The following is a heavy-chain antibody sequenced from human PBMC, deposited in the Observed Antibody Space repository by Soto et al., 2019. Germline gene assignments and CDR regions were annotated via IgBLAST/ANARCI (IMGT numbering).Heavy chain of an antibody. J-gene: IGHJ4*02. Sequence: PGESLKISCEGSGYSFTNYWIGWVRQMPGKGLEWMGIIYPGDSDTRYSPSFQGQVTISAVNSINTAYLQWSSLKASDTAIYYCARGRTSVSNPYFFDYWGRGTLVTVSS. CDR1: GYSFTNYW. CDR3: ARGRTSVSNPYFFDY. D-gene: IGHD6-19*01. V-gene: IGHV5-51*01. CDR2: IYPGDSDT.